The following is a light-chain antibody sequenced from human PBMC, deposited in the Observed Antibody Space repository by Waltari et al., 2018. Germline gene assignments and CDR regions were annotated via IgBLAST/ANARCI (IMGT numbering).Light chain of an antibody. CDR1: QSVSSY. Sequence: EIVLTQSPATLSSSPGERATLSCRASQSVSSYLAWYQQKPGQAPRLLIYDASNRATGIPARFSGSGSGTDFTLTISSLEPEDFAVYYCQQRSNWLTFGPGTKVDIK. CDR3: QQRSNWLT. CDR2: DAS. J-gene: IGKJ3*01. V-gene: IGKV3-11*01.